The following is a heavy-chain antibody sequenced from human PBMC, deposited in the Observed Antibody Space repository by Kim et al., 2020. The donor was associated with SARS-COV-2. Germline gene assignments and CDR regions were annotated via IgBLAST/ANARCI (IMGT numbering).Heavy chain of an antibody. J-gene: IGHJ4*02. CDR1: GGTISSGGYS. Sequence: SETLSLTCAVSGGTISSGGYSWSWIRQPPGKGLEWIGYIYHSGSTYYNPSLKSLVTISVDSSKNQFSLKLSSVTAADTAVYYCARTLEMATSYYFDYWGQGTLVTVSS. CDR2: IYHSGST. V-gene: IGHV4-30-2*01. CDR3: ARTLEMATSYYFDY. D-gene: IGHD5-12*01.